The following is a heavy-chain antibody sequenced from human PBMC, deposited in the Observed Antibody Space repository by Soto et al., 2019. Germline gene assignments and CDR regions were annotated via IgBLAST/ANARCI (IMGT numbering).Heavy chain of an antibody. V-gene: IGHV5-51*01. Sequence: HGESLKISCKGSGYSLTSYWIGWVRQMPGKGLEWMGIIYPGDSDTRYSPSFQGQVTISADKSISTAYLQWSNLKASDTAMYYCARRPQWEPHYGWFDPWGQGTLVTVSS. CDR3: ARRPQWEPHYGWFDP. D-gene: IGHD1-26*01. CDR2: IYPGDSDT. CDR1: GYSLTSYW. J-gene: IGHJ5*02.